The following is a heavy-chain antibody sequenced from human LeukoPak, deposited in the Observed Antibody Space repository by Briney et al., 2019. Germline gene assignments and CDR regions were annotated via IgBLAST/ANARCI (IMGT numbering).Heavy chain of an antibody. J-gene: IGHJ5*02. V-gene: IGHV1-69*04. Sequence: ASVKVSCKASGGTFSSYAISWVRQAPGQGLEWMGRIIPILGIANYAQKFQGRVTITADKSTSTAYMELSSLRSEDTAVYYCARDPGIRIAAAGLNWFDPWGRGTLVTVSS. D-gene: IGHD6-13*01. CDR3: ARDPGIRIAAAGLNWFDP. CDR2: IIPILGIA. CDR1: GGTFSSYA.